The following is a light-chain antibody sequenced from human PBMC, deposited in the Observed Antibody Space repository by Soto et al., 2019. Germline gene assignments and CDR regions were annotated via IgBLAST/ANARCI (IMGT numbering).Light chain of an antibody. V-gene: IGKV3-11*01. J-gene: IGKJ5*01. Sequence: EIVMTQSPATLSVSPGERATLSCRASQSVTSSYLAWYQQKPGQAPRLLIYGASNRAAGIPARFSGSGSGTDFTLTINSLEPEDFAVYYCQQRSNWPPITFGQGTRLEI. CDR2: GAS. CDR1: QSVTSSY. CDR3: QQRSNWPPIT.